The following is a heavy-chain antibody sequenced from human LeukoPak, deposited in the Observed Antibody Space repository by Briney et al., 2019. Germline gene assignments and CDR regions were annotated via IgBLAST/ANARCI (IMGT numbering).Heavy chain of an antibody. CDR2: IYYSGST. CDR3: ARVGSSWPHYYFDY. V-gene: IGHV4-39*07. J-gene: IGHJ4*02. Sequence: SETLSLTCTVSGGSISSSSYWAWIRQPPGKGLEWIGSIYYSGSTYYNPSLKSRLTISVDTSKNHFSLKLSSVTAADTAVYNCARVGSSWPHYYFDYWGQGTLVTVSS. CDR1: GGSISSSSY. D-gene: IGHD6-13*01.